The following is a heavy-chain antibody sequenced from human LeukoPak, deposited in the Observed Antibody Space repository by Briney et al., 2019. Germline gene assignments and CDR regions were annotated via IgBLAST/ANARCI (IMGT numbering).Heavy chain of an antibody. D-gene: IGHD3-16*01. V-gene: IGHV1-18*01. CDR3: ARAVGYDYVWGSYFGSSGPNTHDY. Sequence: VKVSCKASGYTFTSYGISWVRQAPGQGLEWMGWISAYNGNTNYAQKLQGRVTMTTDTSTSTAYMELRSLRSDDTAVYYCARAVGYDYVWGSYFGSSGPNTHDYWGQGTLVTVSS. CDR2: ISAYNGNT. J-gene: IGHJ4*02. CDR1: GYTFTSYG.